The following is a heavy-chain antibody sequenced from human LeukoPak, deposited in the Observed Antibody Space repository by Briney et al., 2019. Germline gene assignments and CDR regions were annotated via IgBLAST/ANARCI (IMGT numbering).Heavy chain of an antibody. D-gene: IGHD3-22*01. V-gene: IGHV4-34*01. CDR3: ARGHTDSSGYYVDY. Sequence: PSETLSLTCAVYGGSFSGYYWSWIRQPPGKRLEWIGEINHSGSTNYNPSLKSRVTISVDTSKNQFSLKLSSVTAADTAVYYCARGHTDSSGYYVDYWGQGTLVTVSS. J-gene: IGHJ4*02. CDR2: INHSGST. CDR1: GGSFSGYY.